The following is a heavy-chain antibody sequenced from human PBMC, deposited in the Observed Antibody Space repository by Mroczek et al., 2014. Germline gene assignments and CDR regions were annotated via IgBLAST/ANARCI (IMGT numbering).Heavy chain of an antibody. CDR3: ARDVLPHSGSYFVDWFDP. V-gene: IGHV1-18*01. Sequence: QVQLVQSGAEVKKPGASVKVSCKASGYTFTSYGISWVRQAPGQGLEWMGWISAYNGNTNYAQKLQGRVTMTTDTSTSTAYMELRSLRSDDTAVYYCARDVLPHSGSYFVDWFDPWGPGNPWSPSPQ. CDR2: ISAYNGNT. J-gene: IGHJ5*02. CDR1: GYTFTSYG. D-gene: IGHD1-26*01.